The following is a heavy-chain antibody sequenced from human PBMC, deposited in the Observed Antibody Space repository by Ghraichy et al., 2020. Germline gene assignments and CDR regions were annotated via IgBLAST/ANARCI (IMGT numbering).Heavy chain of an antibody. V-gene: IGHV4-4*07. CDR3: AGEPLGITMVRGVDDAFDI. CDR1: GGSISSYY. CDR2: IYISGNT. D-gene: IGHD3-10*01. J-gene: IGHJ3*02. Sequence: SETLSLTCTVSGGSISSYYWSWIRQPAGKGLEWIGRIYISGNTNYNPSLKTRVTMSLDTSKNQFSLRLSSVTAADTAVYYCAGEPLGITMVRGVDDAFDIWGQGTMVTVSS.